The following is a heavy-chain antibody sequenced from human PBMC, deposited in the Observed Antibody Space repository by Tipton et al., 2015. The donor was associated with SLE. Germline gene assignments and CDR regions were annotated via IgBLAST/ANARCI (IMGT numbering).Heavy chain of an antibody. J-gene: IGHJ6*02. CDR3: ARVLGSFYGMDV. CDR2: ISYDGSNK. Sequence: RSLRLSCAASGFTFTTYDMHWVRQAPGKGLEWVAVISYDGSNKYYADSVKGRFTISRDNSKNTLYLQVNSLRAEDTAVYYCARVLGSFYGMDVWGQGTSVTVPS. CDR1: GFTFTTYD. V-gene: IGHV3-30*04.